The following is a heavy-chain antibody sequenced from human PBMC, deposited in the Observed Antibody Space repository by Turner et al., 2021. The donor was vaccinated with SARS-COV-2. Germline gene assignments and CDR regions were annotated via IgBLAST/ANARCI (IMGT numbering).Heavy chain of an antibody. CDR3: AKAVPGSGWFDP. V-gene: IGHV4-61*02. CDR1: GGSITSGSSF. CDR2: IYTRGNTVGIP. D-gene: IGHD3-10*01. Sequence: QVKLQESGPGLLKPSQTLSLTCTVSGGSITSGSSFWTWIRQPAGRGLEWIGRIYTRGNTVGIPDYNPSLKSRVSISVDSSKNQFSLKLTSVTAADTAVYHCAKAVPGSGWFDPWGQGSLVTVSS. J-gene: IGHJ5*02.